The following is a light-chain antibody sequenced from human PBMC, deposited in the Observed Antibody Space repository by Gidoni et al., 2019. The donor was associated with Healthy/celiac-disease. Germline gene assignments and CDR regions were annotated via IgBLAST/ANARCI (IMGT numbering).Light chain of an antibody. CDR1: QSVSSN. J-gene: IGKJ1*01. CDR2: GAS. V-gene: IGKV3-15*01. CDR3: QQYNNWPSGGWT. Sequence: EIVMTQSPATLSVSPGERATLSCRASQSVSSNLAWYQQKPGQAPRLLIYGASTRATGIPARFSGSGSGTEFTLTISSLQSEDCAVYYCQQYNNWPSGGWTFGQGTKVEIK.